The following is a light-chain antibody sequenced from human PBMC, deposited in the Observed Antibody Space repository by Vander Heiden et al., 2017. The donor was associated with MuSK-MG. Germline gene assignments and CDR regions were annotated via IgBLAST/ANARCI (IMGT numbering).Light chain of an antibody. CDR1: QNVGSN. J-gene: IGKJ4*01. Sequence: EIVITQFPATLSVSPRERARLFCRASQNVGSNLAWYQQKPGQAPRLLIYDASTRATGIPDRFRGNGSGREFTLTISSLQSEDFAFYYCQQYDNWPPALTFGGGTKVEIK. V-gene: IGKV3-15*01. CDR3: QQYDNWPPALT. CDR2: DAS.